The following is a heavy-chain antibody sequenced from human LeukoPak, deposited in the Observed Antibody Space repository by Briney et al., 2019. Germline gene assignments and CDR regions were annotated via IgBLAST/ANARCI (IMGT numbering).Heavy chain of an antibody. Sequence: PSETLSLTCTVSGGSISSGGYYWSWIRQHPGKGLEWIGYIYYSGSTYYNPSLKSRVTISVDTSKNQFSLKLSSVTAADTAVYYCASSKYYYDSSGYPLPDAFDIWGQGTMVTVSS. CDR2: IYYSGST. CDR1: GGSISSGGYY. J-gene: IGHJ3*02. CDR3: ASSKYYYDSSGYPLPDAFDI. V-gene: IGHV4-31*03. D-gene: IGHD3-22*01.